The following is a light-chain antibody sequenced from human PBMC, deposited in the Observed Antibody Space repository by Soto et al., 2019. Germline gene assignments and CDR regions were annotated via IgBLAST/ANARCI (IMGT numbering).Light chain of an antibody. J-gene: IGKJ5*01. CDR2: GAS. Sequence: IVLTQSPATLSLSPGERSTLSCRASQSVSTYLAWYQQKPGQAPRLLIYGASTRATGIPDRFSGSGSGTDFSLTIRGLKPEDFAVYYCQQYRMSPNTFGQGTRLEIK. CDR3: QQYRMSPNT. CDR1: QSVSTY. V-gene: IGKV3-20*01.